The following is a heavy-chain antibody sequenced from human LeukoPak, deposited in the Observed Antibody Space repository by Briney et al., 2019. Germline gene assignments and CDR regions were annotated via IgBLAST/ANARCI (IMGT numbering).Heavy chain of an antibody. CDR2: IHGSGGST. D-gene: IGHD3-10*01. Sequence: GGSLRLSCAASGFTFSSYAMSWVRQAPGKGLEWVSGIHGSGGSTYYADSVKGRFTISRDNSKNTVYLEMNGLRAEGTALYYCAKDRSLWFGELQNWGQGTLVTVSS. J-gene: IGHJ4*02. CDR3: AKDRSLWFGELQN. V-gene: IGHV3-23*01. CDR1: GFTFSSYA.